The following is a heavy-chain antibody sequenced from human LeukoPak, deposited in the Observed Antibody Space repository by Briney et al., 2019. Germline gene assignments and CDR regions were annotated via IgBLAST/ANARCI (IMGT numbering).Heavy chain of an antibody. CDR1: GFTFSSYC. CDR2: IKQDGSEK. V-gene: IGHV3-7*01. D-gene: IGHD3-3*02. CDR3: ARDPGFSSFDY. Sequence: GGSLRLSCAASGFTFSSYCMSWVRQAPGKGLEWVANIKQDGSEKDYVDSVKGRFTISRDNPKSSLYLQMKSLRADDTAVYYWARDPGFSSFDYWGQGTLVTVSS. J-gene: IGHJ4*02.